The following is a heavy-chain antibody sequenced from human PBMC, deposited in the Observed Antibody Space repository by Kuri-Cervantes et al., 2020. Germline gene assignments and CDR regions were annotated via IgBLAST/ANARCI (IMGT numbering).Heavy chain of an antibody. CDR3: ASGAALDAFDI. J-gene: IGHJ3*02. Sequence: GGSLRLSCAASGLTSSSSEINWVRQAPGKGLEWVSYISSSGSTIYYADSVKGRFTISRDNAKNSLYLQMNSLRAEDTAVYYCASGAALDAFDIWGQGTMVTVSS. V-gene: IGHV3-48*03. CDR1: GLTSSSSE. CDR2: ISSSGSTI. D-gene: IGHD6-6*01.